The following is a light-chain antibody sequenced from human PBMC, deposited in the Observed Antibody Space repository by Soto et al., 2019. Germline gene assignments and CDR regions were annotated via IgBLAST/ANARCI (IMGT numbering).Light chain of an antibody. CDR1: QSVSSY. Sequence: VMTQSPDTLSVSPGERATLSCRASQSVSSYLAWYQQKPGQAPSLLIYDASNRATGIPARFSGSGSGTALTITISSLEPEDCEVDYCQQRGNWPPTFGPGTKVDIK. J-gene: IGKJ3*01. CDR3: QQRGNWPPT. CDR2: DAS. V-gene: IGKV3-11*01.